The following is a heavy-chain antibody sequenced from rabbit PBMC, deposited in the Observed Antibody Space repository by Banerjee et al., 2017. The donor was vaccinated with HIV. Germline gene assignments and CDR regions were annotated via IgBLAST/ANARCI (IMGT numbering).Heavy chain of an antibody. CDR3: MRYGTGWGDNL. CDR2: IDSSSIT. Sequence: QELVESGGGLVQPGGSLTLTCTASGFSFSNSYYMCWVRQAPGKGLEWIGCIDSSSITWYASWVNGRFTISKTSSTTVTLQMTSLTAADTATYFCMRYGTGWGDNLWGPGTLVTVS. V-gene: IGHV1S40*01. D-gene: IGHD4-1*01. J-gene: IGHJ4*01. CDR1: GFSFSNSYY.